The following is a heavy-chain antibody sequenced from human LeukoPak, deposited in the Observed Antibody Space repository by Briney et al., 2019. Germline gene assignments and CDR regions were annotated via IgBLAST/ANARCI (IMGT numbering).Heavy chain of an antibody. V-gene: IGHV1-18*01. CDR2: IGTYNGNT. CDR3: ARVMRRDAYNRPLDY. Sequence: ASVKVSCKASGYTFTSYGITWVRQAPGQGLEWMGWIGTYNGNTEYAQKLQGRVTVTTDTSTATAYMEPRSLRSDDTAVYYCARVMRRDAYNRPLDYWGQGTLVTVSS. CDR1: GYTFTSYG. D-gene: IGHD5-24*01. J-gene: IGHJ4*02.